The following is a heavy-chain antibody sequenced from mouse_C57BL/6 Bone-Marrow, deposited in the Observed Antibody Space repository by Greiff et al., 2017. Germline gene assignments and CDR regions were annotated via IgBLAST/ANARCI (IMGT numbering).Heavy chain of an antibody. CDR1: GYTFTDYY. CDR2: INPYNGGT. D-gene: IGHD2-1*01. J-gene: IGHJ2*01. CDR3: AREGYYGNFFDY. V-gene: IGHV1-19*01. Sequence: EVQLQQSGPVLVKPGASVKMSCKASGYTFTDYYMNWVKQSHGKSLEWIGVINPYNGGTSYNQKFKGKATLTVDKSSSTAYMELNSLTSEDSAVYYCAREGYYGNFFDYWGQGTTLTVSS.